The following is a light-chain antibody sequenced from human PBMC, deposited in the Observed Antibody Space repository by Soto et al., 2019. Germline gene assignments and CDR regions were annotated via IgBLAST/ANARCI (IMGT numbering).Light chain of an antibody. Sequence: EIVLTQSPGTLSLSPGERATLSCRASQSGSSSYLAWYQQKPGQAPRLLIYGASSRATGIPDRFSGSGSGTDFTLTISRLEPEDFAVYYCQQYGRSPPWTFGQGTKVEIK. V-gene: IGKV3-20*01. CDR3: QQYGRSPPWT. CDR1: QSGSSSY. J-gene: IGKJ1*01. CDR2: GAS.